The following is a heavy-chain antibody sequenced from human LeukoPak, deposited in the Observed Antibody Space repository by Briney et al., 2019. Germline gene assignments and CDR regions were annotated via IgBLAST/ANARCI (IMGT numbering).Heavy chain of an antibody. V-gene: IGHV3-30-3*01. CDR3: ARESGDTAMDY. D-gene: IGHD5-18*01. Sequence: PGGSLRLSCAASGFTFSSYAMHWVRQAPGKGLEWVAVISYDGSNKYYADSVKGRFTISRDNSKNTLYLQMNSLRAEDTAVYYCARESGDTAMDYWGQGTLVTVSS. J-gene: IGHJ4*02. CDR1: GFTFSSYA. CDR2: ISYDGSNK.